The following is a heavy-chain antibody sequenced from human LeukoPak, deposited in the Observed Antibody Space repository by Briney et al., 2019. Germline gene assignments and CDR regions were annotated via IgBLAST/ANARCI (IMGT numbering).Heavy chain of an antibody. CDR2: IRADGGRT. Sequence: GGSLRLSCAASGFTFGDYAMHWVRQAPGKGLEWVSLIRADGGRTYYADSVNGRFTISRDNSKNSLYLQMNSLRTDGTALYYCATWAFYHGLDVWGQGSTVTVSS. CDR1: GFTFGDYA. V-gene: IGHV3-43*02. CDR3: ATWAFYHGLDV. D-gene: IGHD2/OR15-2a*01. J-gene: IGHJ6*02.